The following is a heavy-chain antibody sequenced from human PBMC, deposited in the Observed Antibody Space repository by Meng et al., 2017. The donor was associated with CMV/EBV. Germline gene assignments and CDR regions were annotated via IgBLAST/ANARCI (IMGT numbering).Heavy chain of an antibody. D-gene: IGHD3-3*01. Sequence: GESLKISCKGSGYSFTSYWIGWVRQMPGKGLEWMGIIYPGDSDTRYSPSFQGQVTISVDKYISTAYLQWSTLKASDTAMYYCAREQRRYDFWMGYRDYYYGMDVWGQGTTVTVSS. CDR1: GYSFTSYW. V-gene: IGHV5-51*01. J-gene: IGHJ6*02. CDR2: IYPGDSDT. CDR3: AREQRRYDFWMGYRDYYYGMDV.